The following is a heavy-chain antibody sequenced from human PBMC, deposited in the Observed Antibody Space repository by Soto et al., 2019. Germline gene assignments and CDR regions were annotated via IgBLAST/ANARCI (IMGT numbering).Heavy chain of an antibody. D-gene: IGHD4-17*01. J-gene: IGHJ4*02. V-gene: IGHV3-23*01. CDR3: ASPLTTGIYLGS. CDR1: GFTFDNYA. CDR2: ISGSGDYT. Sequence: EVQLLESGGGLVQPGGSLRLSCATSGFTFDNYAVSWVRQAPGKGLEWVSFISGSGDYTYYADSVRGRFTISRDNSQNTLYLQMNGLRAEDTAMYFCASPLTTGIYLGSWGQGTLVTVSS.